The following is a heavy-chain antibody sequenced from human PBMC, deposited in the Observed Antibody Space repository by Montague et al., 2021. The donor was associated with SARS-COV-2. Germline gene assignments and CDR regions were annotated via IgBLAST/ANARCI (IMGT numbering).Heavy chain of an antibody. Sequence: SETLSLTCAVYGGSFSGYYWSWIRQPPGKGLEWIGEINHSGSTNYNPSLKSRVTISRDTSKSQFSLKLSSVTAADTAVYYCARAHSGSWAHLDNWGQGSLVTVSS. CDR1: GGSFSGYY. J-gene: IGHJ4*02. V-gene: IGHV4-34*01. D-gene: IGHD5-12*01. CDR2: INHSGST. CDR3: ARAHSGSWAHLDN.